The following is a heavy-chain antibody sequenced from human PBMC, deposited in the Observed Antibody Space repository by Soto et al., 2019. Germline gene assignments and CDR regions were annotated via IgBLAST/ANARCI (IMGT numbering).Heavy chain of an antibody. CDR1: GFTFRSYG. CDR3: AKDREEYYYGMDV. Sequence: HPGGSLRLSCAASGFTFRSYGMHWVRQAPGKGLEWVAVISYDGSNKWYADSVKGRFTISRDNSKKTLYLQMSSLRAEDTAVHYCAKDREEYYYGMDVWGQGTTVTVSS. CDR2: ISYDGSNK. D-gene: IGHD1-26*01. J-gene: IGHJ6*02. V-gene: IGHV3-30*18.